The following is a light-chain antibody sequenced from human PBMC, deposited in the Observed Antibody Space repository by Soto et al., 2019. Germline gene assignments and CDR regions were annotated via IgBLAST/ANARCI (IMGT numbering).Light chain of an antibody. J-gene: IGKJ1*01. CDR1: QSVFSS. CDR3: QQYHNSPT. CDR2: GAA. V-gene: IGKV3-15*01. Sequence: DIVMTQSPVTLSVSPGERATLSCRASQSVFSSLAWYQQKPGQAPRLLSYGAATKANGIPARFSGSGSGTEFTLTISSLQSEDFEIYYCQQYHNSPTYGQGTKVEI.